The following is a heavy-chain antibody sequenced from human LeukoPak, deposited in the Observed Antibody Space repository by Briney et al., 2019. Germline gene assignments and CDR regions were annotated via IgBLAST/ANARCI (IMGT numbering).Heavy chain of an antibody. CDR3: AKDMGGSSGYFDY. J-gene: IGHJ4*02. CDR1: GFTFSSYS. CDR2: ISSSSSYI. V-gene: IGHV3-21*01. Sequence: GGSLRLSCAASGFTFSSYSMNWVRQAPGKGLEWVSSISSSSSYIYYADSMTGRFTISRDNSKNTLYLQMNSLRAEDTAVYYCAKDMGGSSGYFDYWGQGTLVTVSS. D-gene: IGHD3-22*01.